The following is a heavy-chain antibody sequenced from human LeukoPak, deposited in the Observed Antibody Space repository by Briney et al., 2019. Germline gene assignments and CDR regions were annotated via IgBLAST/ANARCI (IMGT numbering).Heavy chain of an antibody. CDR2: IIPIFGTA. Sequence: SVKVSCKASGGTFSSYAISWVRQAPGQGLEWMGGIIPIFGTANYAQKFQGRVTITADEPTSTAYMELSSLRSEDTAVYYCARVLTDDYGDLNLDYWGQGTLVTVSS. D-gene: IGHD4-17*01. CDR1: GGTFSSYA. J-gene: IGHJ4*02. CDR3: ARVLTDDYGDLNLDY. V-gene: IGHV1-69*13.